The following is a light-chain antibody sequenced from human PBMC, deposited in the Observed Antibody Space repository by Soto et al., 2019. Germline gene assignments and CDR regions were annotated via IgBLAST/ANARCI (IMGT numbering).Light chain of an antibody. Sequence: EIQMTQSASTLSVSLGERATLSCRASQSISSNLAWYQQKPGQAPRLLISGASTRQTGIPARFSGSGSGTEFNLSIGSLQTEDFAVYYCQQYNDWPPTFGQGTKVDIK. V-gene: IGKV3-15*01. J-gene: IGKJ1*01. CDR1: QSISSN. CDR3: QQYNDWPPT. CDR2: GAS.